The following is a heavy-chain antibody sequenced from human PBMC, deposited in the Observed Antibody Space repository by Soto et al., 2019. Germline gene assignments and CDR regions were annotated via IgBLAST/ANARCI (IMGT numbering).Heavy chain of an antibody. CDR1: GGSFSGYY. Sequence: TLSLTCAVYGGSFSGYYWTWIRQSPGKGLEWIGNVNHRGSTNYNVSLQSRVTISVDTSQNQFSLKLDSVTAADTAVYYCARDGFCSGGTCRIGNWFDPWGQGTLVTVSS. D-gene: IGHD2-15*01. V-gene: IGHV4-34*01. CDR2: VNHRGST. J-gene: IGHJ5*02. CDR3: ARDGFCSGGTCRIGNWFDP.